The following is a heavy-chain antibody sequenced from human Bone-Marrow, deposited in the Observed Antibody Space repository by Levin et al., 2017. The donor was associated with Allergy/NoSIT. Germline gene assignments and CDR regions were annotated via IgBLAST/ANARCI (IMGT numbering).Heavy chain of an antibody. CDR3: VRGMIGDVRVAHKEAFDI. Sequence: GESLKISCAASGFTFRSHSMNWVRQAPGKGLEWVSYISTSSGTIYYAESVKGRFTISRDNARNSLYLQMDSLRAEDTAVYHCVRGMIGDVRVAHKEAFDIWGQGTMVTVSS. J-gene: IGHJ3*02. D-gene: IGHD3-22*01. CDR1: GFTFRSHS. V-gene: IGHV3-48*04. CDR2: ISTSSGTI.